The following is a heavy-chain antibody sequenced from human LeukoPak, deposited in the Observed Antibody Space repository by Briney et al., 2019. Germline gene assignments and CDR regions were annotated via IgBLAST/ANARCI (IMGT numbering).Heavy chain of an antibody. J-gene: IGHJ4*02. V-gene: IGHV4-4*02. D-gene: IGHD5-12*01. CDR2: IYHSGRT. Sequence: SGTLSLTCAVSGGSIISGNWWSWVRQPPGKGLEWIGKIYHSGRTNYNPSLKSRVTISLDKSKNQFSLNLSSVTAADTALYYCASSDGLPPRSDSSYDVFDYWGQGTLVTVSS. CDR1: GGSIISGNW. CDR3: ASSDGLPPRSDSSYDVFDY.